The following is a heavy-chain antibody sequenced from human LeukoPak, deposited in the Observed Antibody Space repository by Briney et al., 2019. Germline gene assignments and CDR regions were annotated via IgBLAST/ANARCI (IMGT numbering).Heavy chain of an antibody. CDR2: INHSGST. V-gene: IGHV4-34*01. CDR3: ARGYPITMIVVVNVGGFDY. J-gene: IGHJ4*02. CDR1: GGSFSGYY. Sequence: SETLSLTCAVYGGSFSGYYWSWIRQPPGKGLEWIGEINHSGSTNYNPSLKSRVTISVDTSKNQFSLKLSSVTAADTAVYYCARGYPITMIVVVNVGGFDYWGQGTLVTVSS. D-gene: IGHD3-22*01.